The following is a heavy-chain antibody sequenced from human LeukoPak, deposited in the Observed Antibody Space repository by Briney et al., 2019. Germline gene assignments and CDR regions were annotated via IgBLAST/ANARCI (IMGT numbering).Heavy chain of an antibody. CDR3: ARDRVGYWYFDL. D-gene: IGHD1-26*01. J-gene: IGHJ2*01. CDR1: GGSISSGSYY. CDR2: IYTSGST. Sequence: SETLSLTXTVSGGSISSGSYYWSWIRQPAGKGLEWIGRIYTSGSTNYNPSLKSRVTLSVDTSKNQFSLKLSSVTAADTAVYYCARDRVGYWYFDLWGRGTLVTVSS. V-gene: IGHV4-61*02.